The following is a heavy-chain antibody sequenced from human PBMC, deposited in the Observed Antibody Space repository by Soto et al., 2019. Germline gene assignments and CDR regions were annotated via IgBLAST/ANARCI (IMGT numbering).Heavy chain of an antibody. CDR3: ARDGALAVAGSNYYYYGMDV. J-gene: IGHJ6*02. CDR1: GFTFSSYS. CDR2: ISSSSSYI. D-gene: IGHD6-19*01. Sequence: GGSLRLSCAASGFTFSSYSMNWVRQAPGKWLEWVSSISSSSSYIYYAGSVKGRFTISRDNAKNSLYLQMNSLRAEDTAVYYCARDGALAVAGSNYYYYGMDVWGQGXTVTVSS. V-gene: IGHV3-21*01.